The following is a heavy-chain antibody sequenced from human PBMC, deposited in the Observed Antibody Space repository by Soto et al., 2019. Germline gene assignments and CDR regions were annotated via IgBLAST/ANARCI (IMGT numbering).Heavy chain of an antibody. D-gene: IGHD4-17*01. J-gene: IGHJ4*02. CDR1: GGSISSGDYY. V-gene: IGHV4-30-4*01. Sequence: QVQLQESGPGLVKPSQTLSLTCTVSGGSISSGDYYWSWIRQPPGKGLEWIGYIYYSGSTYYNPSLKSRVTISVDTSKNQFSVKLCAVTAADTAVYYCARVRYGDYAFDYWGQGTLVTVSS. CDR3: ARVRYGDYAFDY. CDR2: IYYSGST.